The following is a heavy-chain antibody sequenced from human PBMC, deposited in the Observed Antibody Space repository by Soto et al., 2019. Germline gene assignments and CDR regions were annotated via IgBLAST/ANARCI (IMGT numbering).Heavy chain of an antibody. D-gene: IGHD2-2*01. CDR3: AKDHIVAAAPDY. CDR2: ISYDGSNR. V-gene: IGHV3-30*18. Sequence: GGSLRLSCAASGFTFDTYGMHWVRQAPGKGLEWVAVISYDGSNRYYADSVKGRFTISRDNSKNTLYPQMNSLRSEDTAVYYCAKDHIVAAAPDYWGQGTLVTVSS. J-gene: IGHJ4*02. CDR1: GFTFDTYG.